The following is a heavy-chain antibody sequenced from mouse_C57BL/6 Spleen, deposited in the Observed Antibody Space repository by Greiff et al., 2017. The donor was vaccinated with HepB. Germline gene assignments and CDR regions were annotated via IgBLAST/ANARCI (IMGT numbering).Heavy chain of an antibody. CDR3: ARGIGSTFVGY. CDR1: GFTFSDYG. D-gene: IGHD1-1*01. J-gene: IGHJ3*01. Sequence: EVKLVESGGGLVKPGGSLKLSCAASGFTFSDYGMHWVRQAPGQGLEWVAYISSGSSTNYYADTVKGRVTLSGDKSKNTLFLQMSSLSSEDTAMYYCARGIGSTFVGYWGQGTLVTVSA. CDR2: ISSGSSTN. V-gene: IGHV5-17*01.